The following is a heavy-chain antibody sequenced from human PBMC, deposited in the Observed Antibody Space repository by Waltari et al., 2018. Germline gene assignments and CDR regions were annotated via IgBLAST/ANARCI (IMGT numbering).Heavy chain of an antibody. D-gene: IGHD3-10*01. CDR3: ACWISGIGF. V-gene: IGHV3-72*01. CDR1: GFTLSDHY. J-gene: IGHJ4*02. Sequence: EVHLVESGGKLVQPGGSLRLSCAGSGFTLSDHYMDWVRQAPGKGLEWVGRTKHKRESYTTEYAASVRGRFTISRDNSKNSLYLQMISLRIEDTAVYYCACWISGIGFWGQGILVSVSS. CDR2: TKHKRESYTT.